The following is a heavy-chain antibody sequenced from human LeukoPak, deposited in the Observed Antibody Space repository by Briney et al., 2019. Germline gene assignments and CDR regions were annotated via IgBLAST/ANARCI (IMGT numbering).Heavy chain of an antibody. D-gene: IGHD3-3*01. J-gene: IGHJ6*02. V-gene: IGHV3-21*01. CDR3: ARDLRFLEWLLSDGMDV. CDR2: ISSSSSYI. CDR1: GFTFSSYS. Sequence: GGSLRLSCAASGFTFSSYSINWVRQAPGKGLEWVSSISSSSSYIYYADSVKGRFTISRDNAKNSLYLQMNSLRAEDTAVYYCARDLRFLEWLLSDGMDVWGQGTTVTVSS.